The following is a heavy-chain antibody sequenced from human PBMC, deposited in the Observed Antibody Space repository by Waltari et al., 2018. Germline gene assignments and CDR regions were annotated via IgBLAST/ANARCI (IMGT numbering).Heavy chain of an antibody. V-gene: IGHV4-4*02. CDR3: ARDRGRGLYLDS. J-gene: IGHJ4*02. Sequence: QLQQSGPGLVKPSESLSLTCPVSYYPMGERDWWRWVRPPPGKGLEWTGQVHRRGRTNSTPSLASPVTTSVDTSNNQFSLKLLSPTAADTAIFYCARDRGRGLYLDSWGQGTLVTVSP. CDR1: YYPMGERDW. CDR2: VHRRGRT. D-gene: IGHD2-15*01.